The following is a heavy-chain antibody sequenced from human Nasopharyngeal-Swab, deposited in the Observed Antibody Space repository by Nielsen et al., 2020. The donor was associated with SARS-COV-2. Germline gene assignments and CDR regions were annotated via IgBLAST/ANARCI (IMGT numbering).Heavy chain of an antibody. CDR3: AKQKVVAGTVFDY. D-gene: IGHD6-19*01. V-gene: IGHV3-30*18. CDR2: ISYGGSNK. CDR1: GFTFSSYG. Sequence: GESLKISCAASGFTFSSYGMHWVRQAPGKGLEWVAVISYGGSNKYYADSVKGRFTISRDNSKNTLYLQMNSLRAEDTAVYYCAKQKVVAGTVFDYWGQGTLVTVSS. J-gene: IGHJ4*02.